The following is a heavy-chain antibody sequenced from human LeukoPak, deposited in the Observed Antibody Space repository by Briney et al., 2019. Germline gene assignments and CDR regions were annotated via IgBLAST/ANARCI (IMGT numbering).Heavy chain of an antibody. CDR1: GGSISSGSYY. J-gene: IGHJ4*02. V-gene: IGHV4-39*07. CDR3: ARGVIGGTTLSPYDY. D-gene: IGHD1-7*01. CDR2: IYHSGST. Sequence: SETLSLTCTVSGGSISSGSYYWSWIRQPPGKGLEWIGSIYHSGSTYYNPSLKSRVTISVDTSKNQFSLKLSSVTAADTAVYYCARGVIGGTTLSPYDYWGQGTLVTVSS.